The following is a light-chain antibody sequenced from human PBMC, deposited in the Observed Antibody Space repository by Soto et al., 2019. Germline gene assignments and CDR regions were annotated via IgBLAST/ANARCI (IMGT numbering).Light chain of an antibody. CDR3: QQYVTTPRT. Sequence: EIVLTQSPGILSLSPGARATLSCSASQTVAYTSLAWYQQRPGQAPRLLISGTSTRDTGTPDRFIGSGSGTAFTLTISRLEPEDFAVYDCQQYVTTPRTFGQGTKV. J-gene: IGKJ1*01. CDR1: QTVAYTS. CDR2: GTS. V-gene: IGKV3-20*01.